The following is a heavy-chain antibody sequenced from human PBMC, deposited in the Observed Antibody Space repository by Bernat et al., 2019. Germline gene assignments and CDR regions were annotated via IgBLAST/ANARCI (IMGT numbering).Heavy chain of an antibody. CDR3: ARDPSGSAFDY. V-gene: IGHV3-21*01. J-gene: IGHJ4*02. CDR2: ISSSSSYI. D-gene: IGHD3-10*01. Sequence: EVQLVESGGGLVKPGGSLRLSCAASGFTFSSYSMNWVHQAPGKGLEWVSSISSSSSYIYYADSVKGRFTISRDNAKNSLYLQMNSLRAEDTAVYYCARDPSGSAFDYWGQGTLVTVSS. CDR1: GFTFSSYS.